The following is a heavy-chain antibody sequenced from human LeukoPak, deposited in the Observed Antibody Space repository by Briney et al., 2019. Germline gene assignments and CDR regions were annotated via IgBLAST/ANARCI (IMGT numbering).Heavy chain of an antibody. CDR1: GFTFSDYW. D-gene: IGHD3-16*01. J-gene: IGHJ4*02. CDR3: ARAGAYHFDN. Sequence: GGSLRLSCAASGFTFSDYWMHWVRQAPGKGLVWVSIINTDTRGTYYADSVKGRFTISRDNTKNTLYLQMNSLRAEDTAVYYCARAGAYHFDNWGQGTLVTVSS. V-gene: IGHV3-74*01. CDR2: INTDTRGT.